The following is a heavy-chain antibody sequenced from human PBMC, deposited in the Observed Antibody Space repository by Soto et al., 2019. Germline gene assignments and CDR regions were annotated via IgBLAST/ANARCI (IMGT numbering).Heavy chain of an antibody. D-gene: IGHD3-10*01. CDR2: IDSGGRTT. Sequence: PGGSLRLSCAASGFPFSSDLMHWFRQAPGKGLVWVSRIDSGGRTTTYADSVKGRFTISRDNAKNTLYLQMNSLRAEDTALYYCARWFTYGNFDYFDYWGQGTQVTVSS. CDR3: ARWFTYGNFDYFDY. V-gene: IGHV3-74*01. J-gene: IGHJ4*02. CDR1: GFPFSSDL.